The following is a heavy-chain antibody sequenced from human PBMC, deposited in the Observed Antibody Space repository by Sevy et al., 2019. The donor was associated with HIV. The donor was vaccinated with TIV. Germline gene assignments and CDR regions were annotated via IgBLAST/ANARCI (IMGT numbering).Heavy chain of an antibody. CDR2: ISGSGGST. Sequence: GGSVRLSCAASGFTFSSYAMSWVRQAPGKGLEWVSAISGSGGSTYYADSVKGRFTISRDNSKNTLYLQMNSLRAEDTAVYYCAKYSSGRGYFDYWGQGTLVTVSS. D-gene: IGHD6-19*01. J-gene: IGHJ4*02. V-gene: IGHV3-23*01. CDR1: GFTFSSYA. CDR3: AKYSSGRGYFDY.